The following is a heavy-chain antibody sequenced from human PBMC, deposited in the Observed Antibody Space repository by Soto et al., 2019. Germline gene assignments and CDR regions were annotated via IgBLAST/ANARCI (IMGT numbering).Heavy chain of an antibody. Sequence: ASVKVSCKASGYTFTGYYMHWVRQAPGQGLEWMGWINPNSGGTNYAQKFQGWVTMTRDTSISTAYMELSRLRSDDTAVYYCARSVDILDIVVVPAAMFRGDYYYYYMDVWGKGTTVTVSS. V-gene: IGHV1-2*04. CDR1: GYTFTGYY. CDR3: ARSVDILDIVVVPAAMFRGDYYYYYMDV. J-gene: IGHJ6*03. D-gene: IGHD2-2*03. CDR2: INPNSGGT.